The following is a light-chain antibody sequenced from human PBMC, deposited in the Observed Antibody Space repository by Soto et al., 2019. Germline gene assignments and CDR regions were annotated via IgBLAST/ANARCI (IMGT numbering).Light chain of an antibody. CDR1: QSVNTN. CDR3: QQRSNWPPIT. J-gene: IGKJ5*01. Sequence: EIVMTQSPSTLSVSPGERATFSCRASQSVNTNLAWYQLKPGQAPRLLVYGASIRATGIPARFSGSGSGTDFTLTISSLEPEDFAVYYCQQRSNWPPITFGQGTRLEI. CDR2: GAS. V-gene: IGKV3-11*01.